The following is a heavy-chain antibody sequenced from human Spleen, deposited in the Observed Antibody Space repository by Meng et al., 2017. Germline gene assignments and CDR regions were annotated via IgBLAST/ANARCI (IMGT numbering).Heavy chain of an antibody. Sequence: QGQLQPWGAGPFEPSAPLSLTCAVYGGSFSGYYWSWIRQPPGKGLEWIGEINHSGSTNYNPSLKSRVTISVETSKNQFSLKLSSVTAADTAVYYCARGRGLGYYGHWGQGTLVTVSS. CDR3: ARGRGLGYYGH. CDR1: GGSFSGYY. D-gene: IGHD3-10*01. V-gene: IGHV4-34*01. J-gene: IGHJ4*02. CDR2: INHSGST.